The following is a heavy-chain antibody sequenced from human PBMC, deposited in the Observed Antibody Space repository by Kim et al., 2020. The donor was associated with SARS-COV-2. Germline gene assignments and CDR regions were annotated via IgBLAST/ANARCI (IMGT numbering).Heavy chain of an antibody. D-gene: IGHD3-3*01. CDR2: ISSNGGST. CDR3: ARDAAPITIFGVAFYYY. J-gene: IGHJ6*01. V-gene: IGHV3-64*01. CDR1: GFTFSSYA. Sequence: GGSLRLSCAASGFTFSSYAMHWVRQAPGKGLEYVSAISSNGGSTYSANSVKGRCTISRDNSKNTLYLQMGSLRAEDMAVYYCARDAAPITIFGVAFYYY.